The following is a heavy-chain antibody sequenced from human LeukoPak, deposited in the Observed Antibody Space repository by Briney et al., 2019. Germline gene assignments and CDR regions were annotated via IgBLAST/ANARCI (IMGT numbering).Heavy chain of an antibody. Sequence: PSETLSLTCTVSGGFISSGSYYWSWIRQPDGKGLEWIGRIYTSGSTNYNPSLKSRVTISVDTSKNQFSLKLSSVTAADTAVYYCAGDGYYDFWSGSHYYYGMDVWGQGTTVTVSS. CDR3: AGDGYYDFWSGSHYYYGMDV. CDR2: IYTSGST. J-gene: IGHJ6*02. D-gene: IGHD3-3*01. CDR1: GGFISSGSYY. V-gene: IGHV4-61*02.